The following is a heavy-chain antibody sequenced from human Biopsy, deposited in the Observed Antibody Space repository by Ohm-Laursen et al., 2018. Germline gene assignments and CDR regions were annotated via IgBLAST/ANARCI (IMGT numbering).Heavy chain of an antibody. Sequence: SETLSLTCTVSGGSISNNNYYWGWIRQPPGKGLEWIGSIFYRGSTHYKPSLKSRVNIPVDTSKNQFSLMLNSVTAADAAVYYCARDYDTSGYYYVSWGQGTLVTVSS. CDR2: IFYRGST. J-gene: IGHJ5*02. CDR1: GGSISNNNYY. D-gene: IGHD3-22*01. CDR3: ARDYDTSGYYYVS. V-gene: IGHV4-39*01.